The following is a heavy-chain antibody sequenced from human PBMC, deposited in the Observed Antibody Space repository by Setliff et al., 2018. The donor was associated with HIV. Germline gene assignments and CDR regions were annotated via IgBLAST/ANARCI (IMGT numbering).Heavy chain of an antibody. D-gene: IGHD3-22*01. CDR1: GYTFSSYA. J-gene: IGHJ4*02. CDR3: ARDPRTKRVSAQPVVVMYFDY. Sequence: SVKVSCKASGYTFSSYAISWVRQAPGLGLEWVGGIIPIFGTANYAQKFQGRVTITTDESTSTAYMELSSLRSEDTAVYYCARDPRTKRVSAQPVVVMYFDYWGQGTLVTVSS. V-gene: IGHV1-69*05. CDR2: IIPIFGTA.